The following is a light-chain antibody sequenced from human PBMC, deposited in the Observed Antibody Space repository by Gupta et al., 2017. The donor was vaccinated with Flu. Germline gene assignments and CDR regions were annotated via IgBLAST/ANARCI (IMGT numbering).Light chain of an antibody. CDR2: GAS. CDR1: QSVRSSY. V-gene: IGKV3-20*01. Sequence: DIVLTQSPGTLSLSPGERATLSCRASQSVRSSYLAWYQQKPGQAPRLLIYGASSRATGIPDRFSGSGSGTDFTLTISRLEPEDFAVYYCQQYGSSLFGQGTKVEIK. J-gene: IGKJ1*01. CDR3: QQYGSSL.